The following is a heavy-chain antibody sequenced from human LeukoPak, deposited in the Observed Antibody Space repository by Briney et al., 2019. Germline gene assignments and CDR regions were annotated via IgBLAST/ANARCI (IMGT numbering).Heavy chain of an antibody. CDR2: IYYSGST. CDR1: GGSLTSSSYY. D-gene: IGHD7-27*01. V-gene: IGHV4-39*07. Sequence: PSETLSLTCTVSGGSLTSSSYYWACIRQPPGEGLEWIGTIYYSGSTYFNPSLKSRVTISLDTSQNQFSLKLTSVTAADTAVYYCARRSALGSDWPFDYWGQATLVTASS. J-gene: IGHJ4*02. CDR3: ARRSALGSDWPFDY.